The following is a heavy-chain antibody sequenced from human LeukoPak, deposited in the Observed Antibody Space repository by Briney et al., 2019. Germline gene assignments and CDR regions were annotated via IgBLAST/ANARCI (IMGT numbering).Heavy chain of an antibody. CDR2: ISYSGSIK. CDR1: GFIFSGSP. Sequence: GRSLRLSCATSGFIFSGSPMHWVRQAPGRGLEWVALISYSGSIKNYADSVRGRFTISRDNSKSTLYLQMNSLRPEDTAVYYCAFGTDWSFEYWGQGTLVTVSS. V-gene: IGHV3-30*04. J-gene: IGHJ4*02. D-gene: IGHD3-9*01. CDR3: AFGTDWSFEY.